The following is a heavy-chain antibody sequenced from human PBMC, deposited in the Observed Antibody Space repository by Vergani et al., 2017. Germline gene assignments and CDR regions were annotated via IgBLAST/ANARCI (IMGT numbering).Heavy chain of an antibody. D-gene: IGHD5-18*01. J-gene: IGHJ5*02. CDR1: GFTFSSYG. CDR3: ARDQSEVDKAMVTFGWFDP. V-gene: IGHV3-30*03. Sequence: QVQLVESGGGVVQPGRSLRLSCAASGFTFSSYGMHWVRQAPGKGLEWVAVISYDGSNKYYADSVKGRFTISRDNSKNTLYLQMNSLRAEDTAVYYCARDQSEVDKAMVTFGWFDPWGQGTLVTVSS. CDR2: ISYDGSNK.